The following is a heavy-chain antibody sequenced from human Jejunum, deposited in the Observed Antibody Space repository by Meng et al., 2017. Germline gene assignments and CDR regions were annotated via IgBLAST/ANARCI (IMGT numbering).Heavy chain of an antibody. J-gene: IGHJ4*01. CDR2: IKYDGSEK. CDR1: GFSFSTYW. Sequence: GESLKISCAASGFSFSTYWMNWVRQAPGKGLEWVASIKYDGSEKYYVESVKGRFTVSRDNVKNSLYLQMNSLRVEDTALYYCARDLTTGGFWGQGTRVTVSS. CDR3: ARDLTTGGF. V-gene: IGHV3-7*01. D-gene: IGHD4-11*01.